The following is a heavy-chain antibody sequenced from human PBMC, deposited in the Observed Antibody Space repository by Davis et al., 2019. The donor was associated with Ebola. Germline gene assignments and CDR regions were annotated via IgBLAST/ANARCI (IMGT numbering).Heavy chain of an antibody. J-gene: IGHJ6*03. CDR1: GGSFSGLY. D-gene: IGHD2-2*01. CDR2: INHSGST. V-gene: IGHV4-34*01. CDR3: ARVRYQLLSNSYYYYYMDV. Sequence: SETLSLTCVVNGGSFSGLYWSWIRQSPGKGLEWIGEINHSGSTKSNPSLKSRVTISVDTSKRQFSLRLTSVTAADTAMYYCARVRYQLLSNSYYYYYMDVWGKGTMVTVSS.